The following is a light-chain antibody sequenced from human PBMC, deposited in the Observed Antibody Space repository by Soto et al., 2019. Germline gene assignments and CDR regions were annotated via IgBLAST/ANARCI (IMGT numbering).Light chain of an antibody. CDR2: GAS. J-gene: IGKJ2*01. V-gene: IGKV3-20*01. CDR1: QSVSSNY. Sequence: EIVLTQSPGTLSLSPGERATLSCRASQSVSSNYLAWYQQKPGQAPRPLIYGASSRATGIPDRFSGSGAGTDFTLTISRLESEDFAVYYCQQYGRSPFTFGQGTKLEIK. CDR3: QQYGRSPFT.